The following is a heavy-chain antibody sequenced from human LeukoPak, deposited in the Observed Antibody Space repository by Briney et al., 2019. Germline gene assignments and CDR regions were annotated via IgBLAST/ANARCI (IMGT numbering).Heavy chain of an antibody. CDR2: MNPNSGNT. J-gene: IGHJ5*02. CDR1: GYTFTSYD. Sequence: ASVKVPCKASGYTFTSYDINWVRQATGQGLEWMGWMNPNSGNTGYAQKFQGRVTMTRDTSISTAYMELSSLRSEDTAVYYCARPYSSSSYWFDPWGQGTLVTVSS. CDR3: ARPYSSSSYWFDP. V-gene: IGHV1-8*01. D-gene: IGHD6-6*01.